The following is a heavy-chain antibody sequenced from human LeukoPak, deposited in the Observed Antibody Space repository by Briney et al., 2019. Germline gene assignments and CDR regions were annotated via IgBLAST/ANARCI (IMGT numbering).Heavy chain of an antibody. D-gene: IGHD6-13*01. V-gene: IGHV4-4*07. CDR2: IYTSGST. J-gene: IGHJ4*02. CDR1: GGSISSYY. CDR3: ARDHSIAAAGVDYFDY. Sequence: PSETLSLTCTVSGGSISSYYWSWIRQPAGKGLEWIGRIYTSGSTNYNPSLKSRVTMSVDTSKNQFSLKLSSVTAADTAVYYCARDHSIAAAGVDYFDYWGQGTLVTVSS.